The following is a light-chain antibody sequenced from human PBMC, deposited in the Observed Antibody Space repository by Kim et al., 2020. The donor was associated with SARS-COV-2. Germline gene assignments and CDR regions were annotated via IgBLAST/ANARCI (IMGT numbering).Light chain of an antibody. J-gene: IGKJ1*01. CDR3: QQIFSTPRT. V-gene: IGKV1-39*01. Sequence: ASVGDRVTITCRTSQSINTYLNWYQQKPGKAPKLLISETSTLQSGVPLRFSGRGSRTEFTLTISSLQPEDFGTYYCQQIFSTPRTFGQGTKVDIK. CDR2: ETS. CDR1: QSINTY.